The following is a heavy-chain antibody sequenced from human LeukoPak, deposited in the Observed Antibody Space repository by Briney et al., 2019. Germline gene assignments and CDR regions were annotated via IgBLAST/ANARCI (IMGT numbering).Heavy chain of an antibody. CDR2: ISSSSSYI. CDR1: GFTFSSYS. J-gene: IGHJ4*02. V-gene: IGHV3-21*01. Sequence: GGSLRLSCAASGFTFSSYSMNWVRQAPGKGLEGVSSISSSSSYIYYADSVKGRFTISRDNAKNSLYLQMNSLRAEDTAVYYCARDTAMREDYWGQGTLVTVSS. D-gene: IGHD5-18*01. CDR3: ARDTAMREDY.